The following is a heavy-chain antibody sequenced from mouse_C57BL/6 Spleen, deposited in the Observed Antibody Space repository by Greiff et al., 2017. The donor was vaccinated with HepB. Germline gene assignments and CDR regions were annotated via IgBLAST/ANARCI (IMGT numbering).Heavy chain of an antibody. V-gene: IGHV1-72*01. Sequence: QVQLQQPGAELVKPGASVKLSCNASGYTFTSYWMHWVKQRPGRGLEWIGRIDPCSGCTKYNEKFKIKATLTVDKSSSTAYMQFSSLTSEDSAVYYCAREADGYYDYDMYYWGKGTSVT. CDR2: IDPCSGCT. CDR1: GYTFTSYW. CDR3: AREADGYYDYDMYY. J-gene: IGHJ4*01. D-gene: IGHD2-3*01.